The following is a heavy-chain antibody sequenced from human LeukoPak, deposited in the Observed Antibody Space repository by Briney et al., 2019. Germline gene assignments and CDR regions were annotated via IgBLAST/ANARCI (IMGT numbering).Heavy chain of an antibody. CDR2: ISPDGSTT. D-gene: IGHD3-3*01. J-gene: IGHJ4*02. Sequence: GGSLRLSCAASGFTFSSYWMHWVRQAPGKGLVWVSRISPDGSTTGHADSVKGRFTLSRDNAKNTLYLQMSSLRAEDTALYYCARDFDFGSAIWGQGTLVTVSS. CDR1: GFTFSSYW. V-gene: IGHV3-74*01. CDR3: ARDFDFGSAI.